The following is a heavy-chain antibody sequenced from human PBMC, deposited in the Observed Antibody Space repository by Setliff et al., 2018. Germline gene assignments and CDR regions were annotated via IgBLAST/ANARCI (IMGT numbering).Heavy chain of an antibody. V-gene: IGHV1-69*05. CDR3: ARASFGWLPPLRADFDY. Sequence: SVKVSCKASGYTFTSYYMHWVRQAPGQGLEWMGGIIPIFGTANYAQKFQGRVTITTDESTSTAYMELRSLRSDDTAVYYCARASFGWLPPLRADFDYWGQGTLVTVSS. CDR2: IIPIFGTA. CDR1: GYTFTSYY. D-gene: IGHD3-9*01. J-gene: IGHJ4*02.